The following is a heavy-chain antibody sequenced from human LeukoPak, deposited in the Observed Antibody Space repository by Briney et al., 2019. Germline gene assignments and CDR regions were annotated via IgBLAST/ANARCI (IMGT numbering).Heavy chain of an antibody. D-gene: IGHD3-10*01. J-gene: IGHJ4*02. CDR2: FDPEDGET. V-gene: IGHV1-24*01. CDR3: ARHYYGSGTDYYFDY. CDR1: GYTLTELS. Sequence: ASVKVSCKVSGYTLTELSMHWVRQAPGKGLEWMGGFDPEDGETIYAQTFQGRVTMTEDTSTDTAYMELSSLRSEDTAVYYCARHYYGSGTDYYFDYWGQGTLVTVSS.